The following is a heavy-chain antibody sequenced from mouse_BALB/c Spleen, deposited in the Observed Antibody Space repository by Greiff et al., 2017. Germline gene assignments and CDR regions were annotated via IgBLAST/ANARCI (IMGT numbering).Heavy chain of an antibody. J-gene: IGHJ1*01. V-gene: IGHV1-7*01. CDR2: INPSTGYT. D-gene: IGHD2-1*01. CDR1: GYTFTSYW. CDR3: ASSMGNYWYCDV. Sequence: QVQLQQSGAELAKPGASVKMSCKASGYTFTSYWMHWVKQRPGQGLEWIGYINPSTGYTEYNQKFKDKATLTADKSSSTAYMQLSSLTSEDSAVYYGASSMGNYWYCDVWGAGTTVTVSS.